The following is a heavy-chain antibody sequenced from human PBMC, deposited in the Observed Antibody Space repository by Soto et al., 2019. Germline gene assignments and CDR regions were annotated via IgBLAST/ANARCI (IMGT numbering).Heavy chain of an antibody. D-gene: IGHD5-18*01. CDR3: ARDNTAMVNWFDP. V-gene: IGHV4-31*03. CDR1: GGSISSGGYY. Sequence: QVQLQESGPGLVKPSQTLSLTCTVSGGSISSGGYYWSWIRQHPGKGLEWIGYIYYSGSTYYNPSLKRRVTISVDPSKNQSSLKLSSVTAADTAVYYCARDNTAMVNWFDPWGQGTLVTVSS. CDR2: IYYSGST. J-gene: IGHJ5*02.